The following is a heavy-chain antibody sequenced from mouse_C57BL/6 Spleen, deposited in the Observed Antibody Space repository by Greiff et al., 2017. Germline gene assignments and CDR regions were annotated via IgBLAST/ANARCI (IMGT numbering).Heavy chain of an antibody. CDR3: ARRTVIYYDYDHAY. D-gene: IGHD2-4*01. CDR2: IYPGSGST. CDR1: GYTFTSYW. Sequence: QVQLQQPGAELVKPGASVKMSCKASGYTFTSYWITWVKQRPGQGLEWIGDIYPGSGSTNYDEKFKSKATLTVDTSSSTAYMQLSSLTSEDSAVYYCARRTVIYYDYDHAYWGQGTLVTVSA. V-gene: IGHV1-55*01. J-gene: IGHJ3*01.